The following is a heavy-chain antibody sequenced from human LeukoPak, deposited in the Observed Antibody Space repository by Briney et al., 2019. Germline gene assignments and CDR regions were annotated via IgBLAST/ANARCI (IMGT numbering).Heavy chain of an antibody. V-gene: IGHV4-30-2*01. CDR3: ARESEHSYDY. D-gene: IGHD1-14*01. J-gene: IGHJ4*02. CDR2: IYHSGST. CDR1: GGSISSGGYS. Sequence: SETLSLTCAVSGGSISSGGYSWSWIRQPPGKGLEWIGYIYHSGSTYYNPSLKSRVTISVDRSENQFSLKLSSVTAADTAVYYCARESEHSYDYWGQGTLVTVSS.